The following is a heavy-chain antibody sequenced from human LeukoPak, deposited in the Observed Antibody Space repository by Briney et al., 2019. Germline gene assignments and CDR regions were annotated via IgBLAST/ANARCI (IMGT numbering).Heavy chain of an antibody. CDR2: INPSGGST. V-gene: IGHV1-46*01. CDR3: ARGGYYDSSGYFYYFDY. Sequence: ASVKVSCKASGYTFTSYYVHWVRQAPGQGLEWMGIINPSGGSTSYAQKFQGRVTMTRDTSTSTVYMELSSLRSEDTAVYYCARGGYYDSSGYFYYFDYWGQGTLVTVSS. J-gene: IGHJ4*02. D-gene: IGHD3-22*01. CDR1: GYTFTSYY.